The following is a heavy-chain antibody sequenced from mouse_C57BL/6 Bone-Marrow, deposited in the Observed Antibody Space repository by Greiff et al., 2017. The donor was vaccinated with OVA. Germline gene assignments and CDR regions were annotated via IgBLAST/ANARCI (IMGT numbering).Heavy chain of an antibody. J-gene: IGHJ4*01. Sequence: EVKLMESGGGLVQPGGSLKLSCAASGFTFSDYYMYWVRQTPEKRLEWVAYISTGGGSTYYPDTVKGRFTISRDNAKNTLYLQMSRLKSEDTAMYYCARQVLHPSYAMGYWGQGTSVTVSS. CDR1: GFTFSDYY. CDR3: ARQVLHPSYAMGY. D-gene: IGHD1-1*01. CDR2: ISTGGGST. V-gene: IGHV5-12*01.